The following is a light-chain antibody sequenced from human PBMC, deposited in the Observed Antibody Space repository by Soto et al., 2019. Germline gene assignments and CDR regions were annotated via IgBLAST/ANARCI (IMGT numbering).Light chain of an antibody. J-gene: IGLJ2*01. CDR3: QTWGTGTVV. Sequence: QLVLTQSPSASASLGASVRLTCTLSSGHSSYAIAWHQQQPEKGPRYLMKLNNDGSHNKGDGIPDRFSGSNSGAERYLTISSLQSEDEADYYCQTWGTGTVVFGGGTKLTVL. CDR1: SGHSSYA. CDR2: LNNDGSH. V-gene: IGLV4-69*01.